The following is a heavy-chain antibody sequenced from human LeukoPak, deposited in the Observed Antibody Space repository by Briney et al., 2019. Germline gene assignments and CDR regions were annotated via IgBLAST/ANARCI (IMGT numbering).Heavy chain of an antibody. D-gene: IGHD3-3*01. J-gene: IGHJ5*02. Sequence: SETLSLTCTVSGGSISSYYWSWIRQPPGKGLEWIGYIYYSGSTNYNPSLKSRVTISVDTSKNQFSMKLSSVTAADTAVYYCARQYYDFWSGPNWFDPWGQGTLVTVSS. V-gene: IGHV4-59*01. CDR1: GGSISSYY. CDR2: IYYSGST. CDR3: ARQYYDFWSGPNWFDP.